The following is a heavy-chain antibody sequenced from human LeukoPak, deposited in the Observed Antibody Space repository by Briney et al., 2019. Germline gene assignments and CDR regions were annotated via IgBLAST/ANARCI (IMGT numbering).Heavy chain of an antibody. CDR3: AKGATSCSSTSCPDTFDI. Sequence: GGSLRLSCAASGFTFTTSGMHWVRQAPGKGLEWVTFIQYDGGDIFYADSVKGRFTISRDNSKNTLYLQMNSLRVEDTAVYYCAKGATSCSSTSCPDTFDIWGQGTMVTVSS. CDR2: IQYDGGDI. V-gene: IGHV3-30*02. CDR1: GFTFTTSG. J-gene: IGHJ3*02. D-gene: IGHD2-2*01.